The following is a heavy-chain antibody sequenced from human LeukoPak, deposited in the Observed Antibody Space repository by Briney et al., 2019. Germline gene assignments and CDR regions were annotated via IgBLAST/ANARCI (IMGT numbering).Heavy chain of an antibody. CDR2: ISHSGNT. CDR3: ATSSWNGGGGFDP. D-gene: IGHD3-16*01. Sequence: SETLSLTCGVHGGTFSGYHWSWLRQPPGKGLEWIGEISHSGNTLYNPSLKSRVTISVDTSNNQFSLRMTYVTAADAAVYYCATSSWNGGGGFDPWGQGTLVTVSS. J-gene: IGHJ5*02. CDR1: GGTFSGYH. V-gene: IGHV4-34*08.